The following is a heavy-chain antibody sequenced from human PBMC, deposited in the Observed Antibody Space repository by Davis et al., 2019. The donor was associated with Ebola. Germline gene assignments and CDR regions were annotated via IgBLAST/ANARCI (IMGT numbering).Heavy chain of an antibody. J-gene: IGHJ6*02. D-gene: IGHD2-15*01. CDR3: AKEKGGFFVVTYGMDV. V-gene: IGHV3-9*01. Sequence: PGGSLRLSCAASGFTFDDYAMHWVRQAPGKGLEWVSGISWNSGSIGYADSVKGRFTISRDNAKNSLYLQMNSLRAEDTAVYYCAKEKGGFFVVTYGMDVWGQGTTVTVSS. CDR1: GFTFDDYA. CDR2: ISWNSGSI.